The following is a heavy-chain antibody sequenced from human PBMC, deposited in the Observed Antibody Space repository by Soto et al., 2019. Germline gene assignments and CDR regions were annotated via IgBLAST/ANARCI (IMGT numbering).Heavy chain of an antibody. J-gene: IGHJ4*02. D-gene: IGHD6-19*01. CDR3: ARDRAGEYYFDY. CDR2: IWYDGSNK. V-gene: IGHV3-33*01. CDR1: GFTFSSYG. Sequence: QVQLVESGGGVVQPGRSLRLSCAASGFTFSSYGMHWVRQAPGKGLEWVAVIWYDGSNKYYADSVKGRFTISRDNYKTTLYLQMNSLRAEDTAVYYCARDRAGEYYFDYWGQGTLVTVSS.